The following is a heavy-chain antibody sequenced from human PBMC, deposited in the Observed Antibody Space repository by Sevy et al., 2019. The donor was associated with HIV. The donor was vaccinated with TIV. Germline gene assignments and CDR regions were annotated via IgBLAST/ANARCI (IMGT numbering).Heavy chain of an antibody. CDR3: ARVGDTIRFCSSTSCYFNWFDS. CDR1: GGDFNNNA. CDR2: VIPMSGTA. Sequence: ASVKVSCKASGGDFNNNAITWVRQAPGQGLEWMGGVIPMSGTAKYSQRFQGRVTIIEDESTSTTYMELSSLRSEDTAVYFCARVGDTIRFCSSTSCYFNWFDSWGQGTLVTVSS. J-gene: IGHJ5*01. V-gene: IGHV1-69*13. D-gene: IGHD2-2*01.